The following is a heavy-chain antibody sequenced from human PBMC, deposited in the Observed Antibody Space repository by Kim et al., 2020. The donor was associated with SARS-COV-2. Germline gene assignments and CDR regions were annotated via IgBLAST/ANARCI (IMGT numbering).Heavy chain of an antibody. Sequence: TSYADSVKGRFTISRDNSKNTLYLQMNSLRAEDTAVYYCAKLRIAAAVDYWGQGTLVTVSS. CDR3: AKLRIAAAVDY. J-gene: IGHJ4*02. V-gene: IGHV3-23*01. CDR2: T. D-gene: IGHD6-13*01.